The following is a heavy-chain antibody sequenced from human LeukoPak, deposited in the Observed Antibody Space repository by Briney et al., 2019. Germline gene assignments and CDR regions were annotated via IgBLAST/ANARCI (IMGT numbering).Heavy chain of an antibody. D-gene: IGHD2-15*01. CDR2: ISYDGSNK. Sequence: GGSLRLSCAASGFTFSSYAMHWVRQAPGKGLEWVAVISYDGSNKYYADSVKGRFTISRDNSKNTLYPQMNSLRAEDTAVYYCARDLIGWGQGTLVTVSS. CDR3: ARDLIG. J-gene: IGHJ4*02. V-gene: IGHV3-30-3*01. CDR1: GFTFSSYA.